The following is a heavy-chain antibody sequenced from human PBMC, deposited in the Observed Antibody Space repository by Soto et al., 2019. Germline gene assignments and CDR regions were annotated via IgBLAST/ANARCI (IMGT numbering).Heavy chain of an antibody. J-gene: IGHJ4*02. CDR1: GYTFTNYA. V-gene: IGHV1-3*01. Sequence: QVQLVQSGAEVKKPGASVKVSCKASGYTFTNYAMHWVRQAPGQRLEWMGWINAGNGNTKYSQKFQGRVTITRDTSASTAYMALSSLRSEDPPVYYCARAPGGPAGPGDYWGQGTLVTVSS. D-gene: IGHD2-15*01. CDR2: INAGNGNT. CDR3: ARAPGGPAGPGDY.